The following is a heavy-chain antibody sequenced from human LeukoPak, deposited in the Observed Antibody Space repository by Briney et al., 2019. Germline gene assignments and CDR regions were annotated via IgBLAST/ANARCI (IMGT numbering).Heavy chain of an antibody. CDR1: GFTFSSYW. Sequence: GGSLRLSCAASGFTFSSYWMSWVRQSPGKGLEWVANIKQDGGEKYYGDSVKGRFTISRDNAENSLYLQMNSLRAEDTAVYFCARVLAVPAAFYFYYGLDVWGQGTTVTVSS. CDR3: ARVLAVPAAFYFYYGLDV. J-gene: IGHJ6*02. V-gene: IGHV3-7*04. D-gene: IGHD2-2*01. CDR2: IKQDGGEK.